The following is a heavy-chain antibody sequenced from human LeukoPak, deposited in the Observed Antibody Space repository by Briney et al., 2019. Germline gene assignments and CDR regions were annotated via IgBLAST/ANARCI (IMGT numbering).Heavy chain of an antibody. D-gene: IGHD5-24*01. CDR3: AKTREMATIWAAFDY. V-gene: IGHV3-23*01. CDR1: GFTFSSYG. CDR2: ISGSGGST. J-gene: IGHJ4*02. Sequence: GGSLRLSCAASGFTFSSYGMHWVRQAPGKGLEWVSAISGSGGSTYYADSVKGRFTISRDNSKNTLYLQMNSLRAEDTAVYYCAKTREMATIWAAFDYWGQGTQVTVSS.